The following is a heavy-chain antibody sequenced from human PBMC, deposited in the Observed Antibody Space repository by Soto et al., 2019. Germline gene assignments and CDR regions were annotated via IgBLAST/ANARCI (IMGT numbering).Heavy chain of an antibody. CDR3: ARRYGGNFDY. CDR1: GGSINSYY. Sequence: PSETLYLTCTVSGGSINSYYWSWIRQPPGKGLEWIGYIYYSGSTNYNPSIKSQETKSIDTTKNQYSQKLRTMTEADTAVYYCARRYGGNFDYWGQGTLVTVS. V-gene: IGHV4-59*01. CDR2: IYYSGST. J-gene: IGHJ4*02. D-gene: IGHD1-26*01.